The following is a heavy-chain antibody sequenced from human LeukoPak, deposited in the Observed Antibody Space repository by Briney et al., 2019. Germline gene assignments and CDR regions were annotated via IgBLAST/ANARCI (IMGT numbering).Heavy chain of an antibody. D-gene: IGHD2-21*01. CDR3: ARSIRYCGGDCYQTVFDY. J-gene: IGHJ4*02. Sequence: SETLSLTCTVSGGSISSSSYYWGWIRQPPGKGLEWIGSIYYSGSTYYNPSLKSRVTISVDTSKNQFSLKLSSVTAADTAVYYCARSIRYCGGDCYQTVFDYWGQGTLVTVSS. CDR1: GGSISSSSYY. V-gene: IGHV4-39*01. CDR2: IYYSGST.